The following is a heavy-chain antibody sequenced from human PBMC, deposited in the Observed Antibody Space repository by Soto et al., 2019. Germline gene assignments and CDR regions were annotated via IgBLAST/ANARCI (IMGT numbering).Heavy chain of an antibody. Sequence: EVQLVESGGGLVQPGGSLRLSCAASGFTFSRYSMNWVRQAPGMGPEWVSYISSSSSTINYADSVKGRFTISRDNAKNSLYLQMNSLRDEDTAVYYCGGDSSGYFYPDVFDIWGQGTMVTVSS. D-gene: IGHD3-22*01. V-gene: IGHV3-48*02. CDR1: GFTFSRYS. CDR2: ISSSSSTI. CDR3: GGDSSGYFYPDVFDI. J-gene: IGHJ3*02.